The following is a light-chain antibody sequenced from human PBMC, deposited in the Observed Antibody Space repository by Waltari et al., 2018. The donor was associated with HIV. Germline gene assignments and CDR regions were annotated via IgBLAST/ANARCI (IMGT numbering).Light chain of an antibody. CDR1: GSDVGGYNY. CDR2: EVS. CDR3: SSYTSSSTVVV. V-gene: IGLV2-14*01. Sequence: QSALTQPASVSGSPGQSITISCTGTGSDVGGYNYVSWYQQHQAKAPKLMIYEVSTLPSVVSNRFSRSKSGSTVSLTSSGLQAEDEADYYCSSYTSSSTVVVFGGGTKLTVL. J-gene: IGLJ2*01.